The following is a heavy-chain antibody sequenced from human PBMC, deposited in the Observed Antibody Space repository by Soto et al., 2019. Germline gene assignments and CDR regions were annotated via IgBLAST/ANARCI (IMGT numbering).Heavy chain of an antibody. CDR2: INAGNGNT. J-gene: IGHJ4*02. Sequence: GASVKVSCKASGYTFTSYAMHWVRQAPGQRLEWMGWINAGNGNTKYSQKFQGRVTITRDISASTAYMELSSLRSEDTAVYYCARVWFGEWGILDYWGQGTLVTVSS. CDR3: ARVWFGEWGILDY. CDR1: GYTFTSYA. D-gene: IGHD3-10*01. V-gene: IGHV1-3*01.